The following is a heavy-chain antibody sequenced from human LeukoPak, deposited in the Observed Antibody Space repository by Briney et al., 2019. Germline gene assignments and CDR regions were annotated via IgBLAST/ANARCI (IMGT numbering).Heavy chain of an antibody. CDR3: ARGPEYSSSSGDY. D-gene: IGHD6-6*01. CDR1: VYPFTSYY. V-gene: IGHV1-46*01. J-gene: IGHJ4*02. Sequence: PSETVSCRPSVYPFTSYYMHCVRQAPGQGLERMGMINPSAGSTSYAQRFQGRITMTRDMSTSTVYMQLSSLSSEDTAVYYCARGPEYSSSSGDYWGQGTLVTVSS. CDR2: INPSAGST.